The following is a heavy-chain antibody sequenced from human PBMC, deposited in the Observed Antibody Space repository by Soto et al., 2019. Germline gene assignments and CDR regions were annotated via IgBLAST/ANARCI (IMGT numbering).Heavy chain of an antibody. Sequence: TLSLTCTVSGGSISSGGYYWSWIRQHPGKGLEWIGYIYYSGSTYYNPSLKSRVTISVDTSKNQFPLKLSSVTAADTAVYYCARDRGYCTNGVCRYYGMDVWGQGTTVTVSS. CDR2: IYYSGST. V-gene: IGHV4-31*03. CDR1: GGSISSGGYY. J-gene: IGHJ6*02. CDR3: ARDRGYCTNGVCRYYGMDV. D-gene: IGHD2-8*01.